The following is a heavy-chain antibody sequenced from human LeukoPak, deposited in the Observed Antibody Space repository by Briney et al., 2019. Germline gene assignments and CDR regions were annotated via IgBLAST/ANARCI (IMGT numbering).Heavy chain of an antibody. V-gene: IGHV1-69*05. J-gene: IGHJ6*03. Sequence: SVKVSCKASGGTFSSYAISWVRQAPGQGLEWMGRIIPIFGTANYAQKFQGRVAITTDESTSTAYMELSSLRSEDTAAYYCARAHNWNHYYYYMDVWGKGTTVTVSS. CDR1: GGTFSSYA. CDR3: ARAHNWNHYYYYMDV. CDR2: IIPIFGTA. D-gene: IGHD1-20*01.